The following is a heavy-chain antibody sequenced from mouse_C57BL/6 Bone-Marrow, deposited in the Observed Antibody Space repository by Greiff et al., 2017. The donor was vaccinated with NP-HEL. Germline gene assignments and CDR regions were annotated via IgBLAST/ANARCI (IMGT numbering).Heavy chain of an antibody. CDR1: GYSITSGYY. Sequence: ESGPGLVKPSQSLSLTCSVTGYSITSGYYWNWIRQFPGNKLEWMGYISYDGSNNYNPSLKNRISITRDTSKNQFFLKLNSVTTEDTATYYCARDIWGYYYAMDYWGQGTSVTVSS. CDR2: ISYDGSN. D-gene: IGHD4-1*01. V-gene: IGHV3-6*01. CDR3: ARDIWGYYYAMDY. J-gene: IGHJ4*01.